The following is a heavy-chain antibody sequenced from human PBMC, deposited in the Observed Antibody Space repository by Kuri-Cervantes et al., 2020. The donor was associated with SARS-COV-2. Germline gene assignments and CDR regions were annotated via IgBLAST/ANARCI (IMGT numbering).Heavy chain of an antibody. CDR3: ASASYDILTNYAVRFDP. Sequence: ASVKVSCKASGYTFTSYYMHWVRQAPGQGLEWMGWINTNTGNPTYAQAFTGRFVFSLDTSVSTAYLQISSLKAEDTAVYYCASASYDILTNYAVRFDPWGQGTLVTVSS. CDR1: GYTFTSYY. V-gene: IGHV7-4-1*02. CDR2: INTNTGNP. J-gene: IGHJ5*02. D-gene: IGHD3-9*01.